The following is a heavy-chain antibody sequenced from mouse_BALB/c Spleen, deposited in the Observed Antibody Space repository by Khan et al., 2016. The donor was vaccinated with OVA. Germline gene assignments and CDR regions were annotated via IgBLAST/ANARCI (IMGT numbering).Heavy chain of an antibody. V-gene: IGHV1-80*01. CDR2: IYPGDGDT. CDR1: GYAFSSYW. CDR3: ARSGYDFFAY. Sequence: LVESGAELVRPGSSVKISCKASGYAFSSYWMNWVKQRPGQGLEWIGQIYPGDGDTKYNGKFKGKVTLTGDKSSSTAYMQISSLTSEESAVYFCARSGYDFFAYWGQGTLVTVSA. D-gene: IGHD2-14*01. J-gene: IGHJ3*01.